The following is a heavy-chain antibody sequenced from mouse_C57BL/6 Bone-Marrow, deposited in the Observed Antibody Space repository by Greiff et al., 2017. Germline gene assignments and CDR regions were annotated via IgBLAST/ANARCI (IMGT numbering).Heavy chain of an antibody. D-gene: IGHD2-1*01. Sequence: VQLQQSGAELVKPGASVKMSCKASGYTFTSYWITWVKQRPGQGLEWIGDIYPGSGSTNYNEKFKSKATLTVDTSSSTAYMQLSSLTSEDSAVYYCARCGNYFYWYFDVWGTGTTVTVSS. CDR3: ARCGNYFYWYFDV. J-gene: IGHJ1*03. CDR1: GYTFTSYW. CDR2: IYPGSGST. V-gene: IGHV1-55*01.